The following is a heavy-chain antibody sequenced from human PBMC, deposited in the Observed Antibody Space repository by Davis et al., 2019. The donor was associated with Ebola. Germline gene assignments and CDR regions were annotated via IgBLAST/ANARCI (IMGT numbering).Heavy chain of an antibody. CDR1: GFTFTSSA. Sequence: SVKVSCKASGFTFTSSAVHWVRQARGQRLEWIGWIVVGSGHTNYAQKFQGRVTITADKSTSTAYMELSSLRSEDTAVYYCARAVVPAGPFDPWGQGTLVTVYS. CDR2: IVVGSGHT. V-gene: IGHV1-58*01. J-gene: IGHJ5*02. CDR3: ARAVVPAGPFDP. D-gene: IGHD2-2*01.